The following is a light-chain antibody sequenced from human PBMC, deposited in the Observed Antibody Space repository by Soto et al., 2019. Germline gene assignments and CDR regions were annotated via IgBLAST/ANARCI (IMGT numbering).Light chain of an antibody. CDR1: QSVGTY. V-gene: IGKV3-11*01. J-gene: IGKJ4*01. Sequence: EIVLTQSPATLSLSPGERATLSCRASQSVGTYLAWHQQKPGQAPRLLLYDASTRATGIPARFSGSGSGTDFTLTISSQEPEDFAVYYCHQRSSWPLTFGGGTKVEIK. CDR3: HQRSSWPLT. CDR2: DAS.